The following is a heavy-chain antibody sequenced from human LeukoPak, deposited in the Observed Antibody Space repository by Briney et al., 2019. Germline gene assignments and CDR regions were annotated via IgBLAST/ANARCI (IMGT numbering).Heavy chain of an antibody. CDR1: GGSFSGYY. J-gene: IGHJ4*02. CDR3: ASRDYNILTGSNDY. CDR2: ISYSGST. V-gene: IGHV4-34*01. Sequence: SETLSLTCAVYGGSFSGYYWSWIRQPPGKGLEWIGEISYSGSTNYNPSLKSRTTISVDTSKNQFSLKLSSVTAADTAVNYCASRDYNILTGSNDYWGQGTLVTVSS. D-gene: IGHD3-9*01.